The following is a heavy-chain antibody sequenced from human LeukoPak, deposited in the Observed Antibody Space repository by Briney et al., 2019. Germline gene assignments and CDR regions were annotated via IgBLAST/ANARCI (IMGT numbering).Heavy chain of an antibody. J-gene: IGHJ4*02. CDR3: ARDSSSWYYFDY. D-gene: IGHD6-13*01. Sequence: PSETLSLTCTVSGGSISSGDYYWSWIRQPPGKGLEWIGYIYYSGSTYYNPSLKSRVTISVDTSKNQFSLKLSPVTAADTAVYYCARDSSSWYYFDYWGQGTLVTVSS. V-gene: IGHV4-30-4*08. CDR1: GGSISSGDYY. CDR2: IYYSGST.